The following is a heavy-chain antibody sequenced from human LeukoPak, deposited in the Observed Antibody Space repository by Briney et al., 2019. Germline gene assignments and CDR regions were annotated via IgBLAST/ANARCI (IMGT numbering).Heavy chain of an antibody. CDR2: ISGSGGST. J-gene: IGHJ4*02. CDR3: AKDQVWIVVGSFDY. V-gene: IGHV3-23*01. D-gene: IGHD3-22*01. Sequence: PGGSLRLSCAASGFTFSSYAMSWVRQAPGKGLEWVSGISGSGGSTYYVDSVKGRFTISRDNSKNTLYLQMTSLRAEDTAVYYCAKDQVWIVVGSFDYWGQGTLVTVSS. CDR1: GFTFSSYA.